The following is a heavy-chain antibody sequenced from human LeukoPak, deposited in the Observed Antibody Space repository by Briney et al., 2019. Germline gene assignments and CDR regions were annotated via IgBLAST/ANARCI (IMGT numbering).Heavy chain of an antibody. V-gene: IGHV5-51*01. CDR3: AIWGGYGYTFSPLIDY. D-gene: IGHD5-18*01. J-gene: IGHJ4*02. Sequence: PGESLKISCKGSGYSFTSYWIGWVRQMPGKGLEWMGIIYPGDSDTRYSPSFQGQVTISADKSISTAYLQWSSLKASDTAMYYCAIWGGYGYTFSPLIDYWGQGTLVTVSS. CDR1: GYSFTSYW. CDR2: IYPGDSDT.